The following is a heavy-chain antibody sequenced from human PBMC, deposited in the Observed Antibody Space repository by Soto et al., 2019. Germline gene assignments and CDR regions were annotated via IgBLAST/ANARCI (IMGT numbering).Heavy chain of an antibody. CDR3: AKXGDEYYYDSSGYYLFDY. CDR1: GFTFSSYA. CDR2: ISGSGGST. V-gene: IGHV3-23*01. J-gene: IGHJ4*02. D-gene: IGHD3-22*01. Sequence: GGSLRLSCAASGFTFSSYAMSWVRQAPGKGLEWVSAISGSGGSTYYADSVKGRFTISRDNSKNTLYLQMNSLRAEDTAVYYCAKXGDEYYYDSSGYYLFDYWGQGTLVTVSS.